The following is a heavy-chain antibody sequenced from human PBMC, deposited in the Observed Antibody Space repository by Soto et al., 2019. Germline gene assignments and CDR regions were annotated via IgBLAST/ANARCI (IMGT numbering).Heavy chain of an antibody. CDR2: IGASGETT. CDR1: GFSFSTYA. J-gene: IGHJ4*02. V-gene: IGHV3-23*01. Sequence: GGSLRLSCATSGFSFSTYAVTWVRQAPGKGLEWVSSIGASGETTHYAESVRGRFAISRDNSRNTLFLQMNSLRAEDTAIYYCAAQDQGYFVPFDYWGQGTQVTVSS. CDR3: AAQDQGYFVPFDY. D-gene: IGHD3-22*01.